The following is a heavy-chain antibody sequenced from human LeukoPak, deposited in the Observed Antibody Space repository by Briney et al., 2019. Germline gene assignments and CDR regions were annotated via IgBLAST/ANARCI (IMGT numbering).Heavy chain of an antibody. CDR3: ASEDRYSGSYGRDY. CDR1: GVSIRSSNSY. Sequence: IPSETLSLTCTVSGVSIRSSNSYWGWIRQPPGKGLEWIGSIYYSGSTYYNPSLKSRVTISVDTSKNQFSLKLSSVTAADTAVYYCASEDRYSGSYGRDYWGQGTLVTVSS. CDR2: IYYSGST. D-gene: IGHD1-26*01. J-gene: IGHJ4*02. V-gene: IGHV4-39*07.